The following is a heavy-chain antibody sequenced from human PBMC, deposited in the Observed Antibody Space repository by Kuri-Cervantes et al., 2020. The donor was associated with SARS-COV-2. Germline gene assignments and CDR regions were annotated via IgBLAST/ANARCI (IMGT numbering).Heavy chain of an antibody. D-gene: IGHD2-2*01. CDR2: ISAYNGNT. V-gene: IGHV1-18*01. CDR3: ARDGGCSSTSCYLESLITWGGDAFDI. CDR1: GYTFTSYG. J-gene: IGHJ3*02. Sequence: ASVKVSCKASGYTFTSYGISWVRQAPGQGLEWMGWISAYNGNTNYAQKLQGRVTMTTDTSTSTAYMELRSLRSDDTAVYYCARDGGCSSTSCYLESLITWGGDAFDIWGQGTMVTVSS.